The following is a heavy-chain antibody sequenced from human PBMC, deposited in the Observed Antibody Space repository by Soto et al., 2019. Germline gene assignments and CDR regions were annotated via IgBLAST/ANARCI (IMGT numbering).Heavy chain of an antibody. CDR2: IYSGGYT. CDR1: GFTVSNNY. V-gene: IGHV3-53*01. D-gene: IGHD3-10*01. CDR3: GTRPGGGGY. Sequence: EVQLVESGGGLIQPGGSLRLSCAVSGFTVSNNYMSWVRQAPGKGLEGVSVIYSGGYTAYGDSVKGRFTISRDNSKNTLFFQKNGRGAAHPAFFSGGTRPGGGGYWGQGTLVTVSS. J-gene: IGHJ4*02.